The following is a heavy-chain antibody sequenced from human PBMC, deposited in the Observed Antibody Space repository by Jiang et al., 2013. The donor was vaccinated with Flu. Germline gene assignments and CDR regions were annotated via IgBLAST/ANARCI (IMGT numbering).Heavy chain of an antibody. J-gene: IGHJ4*02. D-gene: IGHD1-26*01. Sequence: GYTFTGYYMHWVRQAPGQGLEWMGWINPNSGGTYYAQRFQGGVTVTRDTSISTAYMELSRLRSDDTAVYYCARRSIVGATAHFDYWGQGTLVTVSS. CDR2: INPNSGGT. V-gene: IGHV1-2*02. CDR1: GYTFTGYY. CDR3: ARRSIVGATAHFDY.